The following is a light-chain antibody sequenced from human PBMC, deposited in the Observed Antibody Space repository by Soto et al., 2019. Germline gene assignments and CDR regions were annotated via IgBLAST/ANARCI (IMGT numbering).Light chain of an antibody. CDR1: QGISSY. CDR3: QQLYTYPLT. J-gene: IGKJ4*01. CDR2: AAS. V-gene: IGKV1-8*01. Sequence: AIRMTQSPSSFSASTGDRVTITCRASQGISSYLAWYQQKPGKAPKLLIYAASTLQSGVPSRFSGSGSGTDFTLTISCLQSEEFATYYCQQLYTYPLTVGGGTKVDI.